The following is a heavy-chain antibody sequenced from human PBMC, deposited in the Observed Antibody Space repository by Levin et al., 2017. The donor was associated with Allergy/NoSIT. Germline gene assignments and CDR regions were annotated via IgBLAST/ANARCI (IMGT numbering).Heavy chain of an antibody. CDR2: INHSGGT. D-gene: IGHD6-19*01. J-gene: IGHJ4*02. CDR1: GGSFSGYY. V-gene: IGHV4-34*01. Sequence: TSSETLSLTCAVYGGSFSGYYWSWIRQPPGKGLEWIGEINHSGGTNYNPSLKSRVTLSIDTSKNQFSLKLTSVTAADTAVYYCARGSDFPLAVAGRGRSLRRRTYDYWGQGTLVTVSS. CDR3: ARGSDFPLAVAGRGRSLRRRTYDY.